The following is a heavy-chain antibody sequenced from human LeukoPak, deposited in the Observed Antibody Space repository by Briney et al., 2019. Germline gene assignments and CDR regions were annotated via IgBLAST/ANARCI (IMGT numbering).Heavy chain of an antibody. Sequence: SVKVSCKASGGTFSSYAISWVRQAPGQGLEWMGGIIPIFDTANYAQKFQGRVTITADESTSTAYMELSSLRSEDTAVYYCARGKGCSSTSCSHFDYWGQGTLVTVSS. D-gene: IGHD2-2*01. J-gene: IGHJ4*02. CDR3: ARGKGCSSTSCSHFDY. V-gene: IGHV1-69*13. CDR1: GGTFSSYA. CDR2: IIPIFDTA.